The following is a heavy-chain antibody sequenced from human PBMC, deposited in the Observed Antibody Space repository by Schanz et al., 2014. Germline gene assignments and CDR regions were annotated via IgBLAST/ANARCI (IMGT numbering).Heavy chain of an antibody. CDR1: GFRFDDYA. V-gene: IGHV3-9*01. CDR2: MSWNAGSL. J-gene: IGHJ3*02. CDR3: AKDMHKDYGGKPQAFDI. Sequence: EVQLVESGGGLVQPGRSLRLSCVASGFRFDDYAMHWVRQAPGKGLEWVSGMSWNAGSLGYGDSVKGRFTISRDNAKNSLYLQMNSLRAEDTALYYCAKDMHKDYGGKPQAFDIWGQGTMVTVSS. D-gene: IGHD4-17*01.